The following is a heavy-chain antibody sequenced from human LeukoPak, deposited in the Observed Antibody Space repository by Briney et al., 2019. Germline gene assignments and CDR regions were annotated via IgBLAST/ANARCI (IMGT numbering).Heavy chain of an antibody. Sequence: PSETLSLTCTVSGDSITSAYGGWIRQSPGGSLEYIGFISDTGTTNYNPSLRGRVSISVDTSKSQFSLKLKSVTAADSAIYYCTRTFTGAHYYYIPVWGAGTTVTVSS. V-gene: IGHV4-59*08. D-gene: IGHD7-27*01. CDR1: GDSITSAY. J-gene: IGHJ6*03. CDR2: ISDTGTT. CDR3: TRTFTGAHYYYIPV.